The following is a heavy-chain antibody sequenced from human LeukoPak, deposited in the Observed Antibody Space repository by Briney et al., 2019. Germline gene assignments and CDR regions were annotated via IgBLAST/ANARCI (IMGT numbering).Heavy chain of an antibody. CDR2: IYSGGST. Sequence: GGSLRLSCAASGFTFSSNYMSWVRQAPRKGLEGVSVIYSGGSTYYADSVTGRFTISRENSKNTLYLQMNSMRAEDTAVYYCARTMPSSGWPHYMDVWGKGTTVTVSS. D-gene: IGHD6-19*01. CDR1: GFTFSSNY. V-gene: IGHV3-53*01. J-gene: IGHJ6*03. CDR3: ARTMPSSGWPHYMDV.